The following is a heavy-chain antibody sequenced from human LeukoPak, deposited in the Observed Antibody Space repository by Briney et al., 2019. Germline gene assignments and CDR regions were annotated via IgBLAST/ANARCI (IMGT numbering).Heavy chain of an antibody. D-gene: IGHD5-24*01. V-gene: IGHV3-48*01. CDR1: GFKYWVYS. CDR2: IGIYSGNT. J-gene: IGHJ4*02. CDR3: ARDYKYAFDN. Sequence: GGPLSHSCAACGFKYWVYSMHWLRDGPGKTVEWCSYIGIYSGNTNYADSVKGRFTISGDKAKNSLYLQMNSLRVEDTAVYYCARDYKYAFDNWGQGTLVTVSS.